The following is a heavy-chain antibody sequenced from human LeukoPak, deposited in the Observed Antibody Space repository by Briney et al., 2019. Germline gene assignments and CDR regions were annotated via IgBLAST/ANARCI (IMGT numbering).Heavy chain of an antibody. CDR3: ARAELGIAPPPFDF. Sequence: ASVQVSCKASGYTFTGYYMHWVRQAPGQGLEWMGWINPNSGGTNYAQKFQGRVTMTRDTSISTAFMELSRLRSDDTAVYYCARAELGIAPPPFDFWGQGTLVTVSS. J-gene: IGHJ4*02. CDR2: INPNSGGT. D-gene: IGHD7-27*01. CDR1: GYTFTGYY. V-gene: IGHV1-2*02.